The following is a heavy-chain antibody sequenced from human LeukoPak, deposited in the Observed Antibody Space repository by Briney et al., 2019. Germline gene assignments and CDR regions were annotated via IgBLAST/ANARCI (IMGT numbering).Heavy chain of an antibody. D-gene: IGHD1-7*01. V-gene: IGHV3-7*05. CDR3: AREMGWNYGDY. CDR1: GLTFSSYW. J-gene: IGHJ4*02. CDR2: IKKDGSEK. Sequence: PGGSLRLSCAASGLTFSSYWMTWVRQAPGKGLEWVANIKKDGSEKYYVDSVRGRFTISRDNAKNSLYLQMNSLRAEDTAVYYCAREMGWNYGDYWGQGTLVTVSS.